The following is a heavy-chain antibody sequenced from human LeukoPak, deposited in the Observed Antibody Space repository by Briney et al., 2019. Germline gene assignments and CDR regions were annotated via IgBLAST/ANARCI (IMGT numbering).Heavy chain of an antibody. V-gene: IGHV3-11*04. J-gene: IGHJ4*02. CDR3: ARDPVVITQPVRARSI. Sequence: GGSLRLSCAASGFTFSDYYMSWIRQAPGKGLEWVSYISSSSSTIYYADSVKGRFTISRDNAKNSLYLQMNSLRAEDTAVYYCARDPVVITQPVRARSIWGQGTLVTVSS. CDR2: ISSSSSTI. D-gene: IGHD3-22*01. CDR1: GFTFSDYY.